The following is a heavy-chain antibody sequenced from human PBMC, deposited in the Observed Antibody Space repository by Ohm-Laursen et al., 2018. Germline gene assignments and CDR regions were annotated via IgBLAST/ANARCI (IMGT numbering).Heavy chain of an antibody. CDR1: GGSISSSSYC. D-gene: IGHD3-10*01. J-gene: IGHJ4*02. Sequence: TLSLTCSVSGGSISSSSYCWGWIRQPPGKGLEWIGNIYYSGSTYYNPSLRSRVSISIHTSQNHFSLKLSSVTATDTAVYYCARDLGVARGVVTLDYWGQGTLVTVSS. CDR2: IYYSGST. V-gene: IGHV4-39*02. CDR3: ARDLGVARGVVTLDY.